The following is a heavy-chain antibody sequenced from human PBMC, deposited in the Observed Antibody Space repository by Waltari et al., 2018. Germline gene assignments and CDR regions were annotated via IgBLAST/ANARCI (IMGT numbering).Heavy chain of an antibody. J-gene: IGHJ4*02. CDR2: IKQDGSDI. CDR3: ARDVGNVGGNY. CDR1: GFTFSDSW. Sequence: EVQLVESGGGLVQPGGSLRLSFLVSGFTFSDSWMSWVRQAPGKGLEWVANIKQDGSDIYYADSVKGRFTISRDNAKNSLYLQMNSLRAEDTAVYYCARDVGNVGGNYWGQGTLVTVSS. D-gene: IGHD3-10*01. V-gene: IGHV3-7*01.